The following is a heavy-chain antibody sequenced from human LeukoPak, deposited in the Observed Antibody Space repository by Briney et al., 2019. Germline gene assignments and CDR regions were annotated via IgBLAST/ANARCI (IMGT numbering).Heavy chain of an antibody. CDR2: ISYDGSNK. V-gene: IGHV3-30*03. CDR3: ARDRAAHTIFGVPRVD. CDR1: GFTFSSYG. D-gene: IGHD3-3*01. Sequence: GGSRRLSCAASGFTFSSYGMHWVRQAPGKGLEWVAVISYDGSNKYYADSVKGRFTISRDNSKNTLYLQMNSLRAEDTAVYYCARDRAAHTIFGVPRVDWGQGTLVTVSS. J-gene: IGHJ4*02.